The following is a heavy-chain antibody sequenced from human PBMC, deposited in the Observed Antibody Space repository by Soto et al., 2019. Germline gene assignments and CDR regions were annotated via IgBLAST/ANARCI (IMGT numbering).Heavy chain of an antibody. V-gene: IGHV4-59*01. D-gene: IGHD1-26*01. CDR3: ARGATRYSGSYLLDY. Sequence: QVQLQESGPGLVKPSETLSLTCTVSGGSISSYYWSWIRQPPGKGLEWIGYIYYSGSTNYNPSLKSRVTISVDTSKNQFSLKLSSVTAADTAVYYCARGATRYSGSYLLDYWGQGTLVTVSS. CDR1: GGSISSYY. J-gene: IGHJ4*02. CDR2: IYYSGST.